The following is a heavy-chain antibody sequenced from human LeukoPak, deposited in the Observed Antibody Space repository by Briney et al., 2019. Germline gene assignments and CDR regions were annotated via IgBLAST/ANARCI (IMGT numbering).Heavy chain of an antibody. Sequence: ASVKVSCKASGYTFTSYDINWVRQATGQGLEWMGWMNPNSGNTGYAQKFQGRVTMTRNTSISTAYMGLSSLRSEDTAVYYCARVPGFNYDFWSGYWGFDPWGQGTLVTVSS. J-gene: IGHJ5*02. D-gene: IGHD3-3*01. CDR1: GYTFTSYD. V-gene: IGHV1-8*01. CDR2: MNPNSGNT. CDR3: ARVPGFNYDFWSGYWGFDP.